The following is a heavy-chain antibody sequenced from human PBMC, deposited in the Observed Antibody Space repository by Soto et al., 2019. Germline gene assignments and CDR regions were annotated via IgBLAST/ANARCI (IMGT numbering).Heavy chain of an antibody. CDR1: GGSISSSSYY. V-gene: IGHV4-39*01. D-gene: IGHD2-2*02. CDR2: IYYSGST. J-gene: IGHJ6*02. CDR3: ARLVLGYCSSTSCHSPYYYGMDV. Sequence: SETLSLTCTVSGGSISSSSYYWGWIRQPPGKGLERIGSIYYSGSTYYNPSLKSRVTISVDTSKNQFSLKLSSVTAADTAVYYCARLVLGYCSSTSCHSPYYYGMDVWGQGTTVTVS.